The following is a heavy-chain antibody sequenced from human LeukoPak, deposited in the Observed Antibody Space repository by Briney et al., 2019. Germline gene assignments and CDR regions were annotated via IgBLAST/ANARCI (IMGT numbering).Heavy chain of an antibody. V-gene: IGHV1-69*13. CDR3: ARDGYGDYVTLFDY. CDR1: GGTFSSYA. CDR2: IIPIFGTA. D-gene: IGHD4-17*01. J-gene: IGHJ4*02. Sequence: SVKVSCKASGGTFSSYAISWVRQAPGQGLEWMGGIIPIFGTANYAQKFQGRVTITADESTSTAYMELSSLRSEDTAVYYCARDGYGDYVTLFDYWGRGTLVTVSS.